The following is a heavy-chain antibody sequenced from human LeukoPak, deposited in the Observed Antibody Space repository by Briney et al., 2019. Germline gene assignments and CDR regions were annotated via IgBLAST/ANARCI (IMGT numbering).Heavy chain of an antibody. CDR2: INPNSGGT. D-gene: IGHD3-10*01. CDR3: ARVVLLWFGEINWFDP. Sequence: EASVKVSCKASGYTFTGYYMHWVRQAPGQGLEWMGWINPNSGGTNYAQKFQGRVTMTRDTSISTAYMELSRLRSDDTAVYYCARVVLLWFGEINWFDPWGQGTLVTVSS. CDR1: GYTFTGYY. J-gene: IGHJ5*02. V-gene: IGHV1-2*02.